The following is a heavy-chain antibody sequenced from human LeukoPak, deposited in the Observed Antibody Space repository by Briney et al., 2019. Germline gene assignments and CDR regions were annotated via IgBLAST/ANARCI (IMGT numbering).Heavy chain of an antibody. CDR2: IYHSGST. D-gene: IGHD3-9*01. CDR1: GGSISSSNW. J-gene: IGHJ4*02. Sequence: PSETLSLTCAVSGGSISSSNWWSWVRQPPGKGLEWIWEIYHSGSTNYNPSLKSRVTISVDKSKNQFSLKLSSVTAADTAVYYCASSCPDYDILTGYYWGQGTLVTVSS. CDR3: ASSCPDYDILTGYY. V-gene: IGHV4-4*02.